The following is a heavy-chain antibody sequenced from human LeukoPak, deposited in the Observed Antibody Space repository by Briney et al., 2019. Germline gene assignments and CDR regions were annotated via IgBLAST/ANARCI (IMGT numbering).Heavy chain of an antibody. Sequence: SETLSLTCTVSGGSISSYYWSWIRQPPGKGLEWIGYIYYSGSTNYNPSLKSRVTISVDTSKNKFSLKLSSVTAADTAVYYCAEGDYYDSSGYFVWGQGTLVTVSS. V-gene: IGHV4-59*01. D-gene: IGHD3-22*01. CDR3: AEGDYYDSSGYFV. CDR1: GGSISSYY. J-gene: IGHJ4*02. CDR2: IYYSGST.